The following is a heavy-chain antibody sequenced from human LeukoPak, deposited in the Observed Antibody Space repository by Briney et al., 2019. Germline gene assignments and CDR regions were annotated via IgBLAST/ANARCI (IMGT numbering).Heavy chain of an antibody. V-gene: IGHV4-30-2*01. D-gene: IGHD6-13*01. CDR2: IYHSGST. CDR3: ARGVAAAGTPNFDY. CDR1: GGSISSGGYY. Sequence: PSQTLSLTCTVSGGSISSGGYYWSWIRQPPGKGLEWIGYIYHSGSTYYNPSLKSRVTISVDRSKNQFSLKLSSVTAADTAVYYCARGVAAAGTPNFDYWGQGTLVTVSS. J-gene: IGHJ4*02.